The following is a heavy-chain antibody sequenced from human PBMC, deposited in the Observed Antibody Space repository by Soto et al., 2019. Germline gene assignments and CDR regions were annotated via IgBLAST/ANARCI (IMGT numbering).Heavy chain of an antibody. V-gene: IGHV3-74*01. D-gene: IGHD5-12*01. J-gene: IGHJ5*01. CDR1: GFTFNTYW. CDR3: STVATHSYNWVDS. CDR2: INSDGTRT. Sequence: EVQLVESGGTLVQPGGSLRLSCAASGFTFNTYWMHWVRRAPGKGLEWVSRINSDGTRTTYADSVKGRFTISRDNAKNTVYLQMNSLRAEDTAVYYCSTVATHSYNWVDSWGQGTLVTVSS.